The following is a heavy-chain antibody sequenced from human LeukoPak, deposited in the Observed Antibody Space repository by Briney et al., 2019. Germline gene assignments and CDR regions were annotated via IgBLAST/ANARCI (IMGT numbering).Heavy chain of an antibody. CDR3: AREGPAWRLGELSLYLRAPISGDAFDI. CDR1: GFTFSSHA. J-gene: IGHJ3*02. V-gene: IGHV3-21*01. CDR2: ISAGGGST. Sequence: KTGGSLRLSCAASGFTFSSHAMNWVRQAPGKGLEWVSVISAGGGSTYYADSVKGRFTISRDNAKNSLYLQMNSLRAEDTAVYYCAREGPAWRLGELSLYLRAPISGDAFDIWGQGTMVTVSS. D-gene: IGHD3-16*02.